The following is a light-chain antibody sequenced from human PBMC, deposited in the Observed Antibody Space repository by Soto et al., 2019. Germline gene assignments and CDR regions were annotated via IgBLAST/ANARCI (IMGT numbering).Light chain of an antibody. CDR1: SGHSTYA. CDR2: VNSDGRH. Sequence: QLVLTQSPSVSASLGASVKLTCTLSSGHSTYAIAWHQQQPEKGPRYLMKVNSDGRHTKGDGIPDRFSGSSSGAERYLTISSLQSEDEADYYCQTWGTGIRVFGGGTKVTV. CDR3: QTWGTGIRV. V-gene: IGLV4-69*01. J-gene: IGLJ2*01.